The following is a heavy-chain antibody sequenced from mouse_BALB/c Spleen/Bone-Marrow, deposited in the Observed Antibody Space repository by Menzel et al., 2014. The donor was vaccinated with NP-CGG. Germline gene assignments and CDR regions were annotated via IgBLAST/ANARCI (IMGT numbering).Heavy chain of an antibody. V-gene: IGHV5-12-1*01. CDR2: ISSGGGST. D-gene: IGHD1-1*01. J-gene: IGHJ2*01. Sequence: EVQGVESGGGLVKPGGSLKLPCAASGFAFSSYDMSWVRQTPEKRLEWVAYISSGGGSTYYPDTVKGRFTISRDNAKNTLYLQMSSLKSEDTAMYYCAREVLRDYFDYWGQGTTLTVSS. CDR1: GFAFSSYD. CDR3: AREVLRDYFDY.